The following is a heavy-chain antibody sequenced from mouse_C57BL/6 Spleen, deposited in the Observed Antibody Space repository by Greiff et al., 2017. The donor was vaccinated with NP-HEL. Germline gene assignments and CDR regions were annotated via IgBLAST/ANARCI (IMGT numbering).Heavy chain of an antibody. CDR1: GYSFTSYY. CDR3: AREKLGAAWFAY. J-gene: IGHJ3*01. D-gene: IGHD4-1*01. V-gene: IGHV1-66*01. CDR2: IYPGSGNT. Sequence: QVQLQQSGPELVKPGASVKISCKASGYSFTSYYIHWVKQRPGQGLEWIGWIYPGSGNTKYNEKFKGKATLTADTSSSTAYMQLSSLTSEDSAVYYCAREKLGAAWFAYWGQGTLVTVSA.